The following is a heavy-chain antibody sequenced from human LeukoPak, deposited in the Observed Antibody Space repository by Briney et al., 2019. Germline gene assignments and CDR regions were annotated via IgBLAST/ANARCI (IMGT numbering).Heavy chain of an antibody. CDR1: GFTFSSYG. D-gene: IGHD4-17*01. V-gene: IGHV3-30*18. J-gene: IGHJ4*02. CDR2: ISYDGSNK. CDR3: AKDWTMTTVTFFDY. Sequence: PGGSLRLSCAASGFTFSSYGMHWVRQAPGKGLEWVAVISYDGSNKYYADSVKSRFTISRDNSKNTLYPQMNSLRAEDTAVYYCAKDWTMTTVTFFDYWGQGTLVTVSS.